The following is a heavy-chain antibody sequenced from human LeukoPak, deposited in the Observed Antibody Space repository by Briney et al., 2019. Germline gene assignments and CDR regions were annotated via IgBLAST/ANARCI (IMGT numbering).Heavy chain of an antibody. CDR3: ARGDYYDSSGPMSDY. CDR1: GYTLIELS. CDR2: FDPEDDET. D-gene: IGHD3-22*01. J-gene: IGHJ4*02. V-gene: IGHV1-24*01. Sequence: ASVKVSCKVSGYTLIELSMHWVRQAPGKGLEWMGGFDPEDDETIYAQKFLRRLTMTEDTSTDTAYMELSSLRSEDTAVYYCARGDYYDSSGPMSDYWGQGTLVTVSS.